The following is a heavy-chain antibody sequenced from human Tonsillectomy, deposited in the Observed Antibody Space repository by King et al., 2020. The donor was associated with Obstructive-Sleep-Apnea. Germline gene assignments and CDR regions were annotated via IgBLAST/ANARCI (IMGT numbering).Heavy chain of an antibody. Sequence: LQLQESGPGLVKPSETLSLTCTVSGGSISRSNYYWAWIRQPPGKGLEWIGSIYYSGSTYYNPSLKSRVTISVDTSKNQFSLKLSSVTAADTAVYYCARGSSQSLDAFDIWGQGTMVTVSS. CDR2: IYYSGST. CDR1: GGSISRSNYY. V-gene: IGHV4-39*07. CDR3: ARGSSQSLDAFDI. D-gene: IGHD6-19*01. J-gene: IGHJ3*02.